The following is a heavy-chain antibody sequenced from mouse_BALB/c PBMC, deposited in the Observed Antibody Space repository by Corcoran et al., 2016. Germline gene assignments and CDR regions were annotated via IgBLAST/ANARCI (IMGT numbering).Heavy chain of an antibody. CDR1: GYTFTTAG. Sequence: QIQLVQSGPELKKPGETVRISCKASGYTFTTAGMQWVKKMPGKGLKWIGWINTHSGVPKYAEDFKGRFAFSLETSASTAYLQISNLKNEDTATYFCARDFDYWGQGTTLTVSS. CDR2: INTHSGVP. CDR3: ARDFDY. J-gene: IGHJ2*01. V-gene: IGHV9-4*02.